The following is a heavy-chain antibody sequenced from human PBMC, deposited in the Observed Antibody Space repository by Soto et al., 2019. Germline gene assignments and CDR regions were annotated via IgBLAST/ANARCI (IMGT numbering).Heavy chain of an antibody. J-gene: IGHJ4*02. D-gene: IGHD3-16*01. V-gene: IGHV1-3*01. CDR2: INAGNGNT. CDR3: AREIWRSYCLDY. CDR1: GYTFTSYA. Sequence: QVQLVQSGAEVKKPGASVKVSCKASGYTFTSYAMHWVRQAPGQRLEWMGWINAGNGNTKYSQKFQGRVTITRDTSASTAYMELSSLRSEDTAVYYCAREIWRSYCLDYWGQGTLVTVSS.